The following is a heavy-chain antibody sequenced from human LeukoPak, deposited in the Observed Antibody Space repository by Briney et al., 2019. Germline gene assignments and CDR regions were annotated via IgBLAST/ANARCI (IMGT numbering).Heavy chain of an antibody. CDR1: GYTFTSYH. Sequence: ASVKVSCKASGYTFTSYHIHWVRQAPGQGLEWMGVINPSGVSTRYARSFQGRLMMTRDTSTRTVYMEVTSLRSEDTAVYYCARGLAELWPHFDYWGQGTLITVSS. CDR3: ARGLAELWPHFDY. J-gene: IGHJ4*02. CDR2: INPSGVST. V-gene: IGHV1-46*01. D-gene: IGHD6-13*01.